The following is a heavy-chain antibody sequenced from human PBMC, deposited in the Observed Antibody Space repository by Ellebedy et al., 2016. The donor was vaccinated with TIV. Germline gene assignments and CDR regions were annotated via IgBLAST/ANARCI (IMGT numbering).Heavy chain of an antibody. Sequence: ASVKVSXXASGCTFSSYAISWVRQAPGQGLEWMGRIIPILGIANYAQKFRGRVMITADKSTSTAYMELSSLRSEDTAVYYCARVDTAMGHYYYYGMEVWGQGTTVTVSS. V-gene: IGHV1-69*04. CDR3: ARVDTAMGHYYYYGMEV. J-gene: IGHJ6*02. CDR1: GCTFSSYA. CDR2: IIPILGIA. D-gene: IGHD5-18*01.